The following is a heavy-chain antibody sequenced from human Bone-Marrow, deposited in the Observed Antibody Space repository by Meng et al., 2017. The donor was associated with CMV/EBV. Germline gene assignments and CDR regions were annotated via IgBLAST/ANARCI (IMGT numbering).Heavy chain of an antibody. V-gene: IGHV1-8*01. D-gene: IGHD2-2*01. Sequence: GESLKISCAASGYTFTSYDINWVRQATGQGLEWMGWMNPNSGNTGYAQKFQGRVTMTRNTSISTAYMELSSLRSEDTAVYYCARQVANQLLWYYYGMDVWGQGTTVTVSS. CDR3: ARQVANQLLWYYYGMDV. J-gene: IGHJ6*02. CDR2: MNPNSGNT. CDR1: GYTFTSYD.